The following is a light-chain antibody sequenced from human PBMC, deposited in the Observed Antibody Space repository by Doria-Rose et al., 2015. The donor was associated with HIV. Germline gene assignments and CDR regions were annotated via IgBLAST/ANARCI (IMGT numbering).Light chain of an antibody. J-gene: IGLJ1*01. CDR2: GHT. Sequence: QSVVTQPPSVSGAPGQRVAISCTGSSSNIGAGFDVNWYQQFPGTDPKLLIHGHTNRPSGVPDRFSGSKSGTSASLAISGLRAEDEADYYCQSYDSRLSVYVFGTGTKVTVL. V-gene: IGLV1-40*01. CDR1: SSNIGAGFD. CDR3: QSYDSRLSVYV.